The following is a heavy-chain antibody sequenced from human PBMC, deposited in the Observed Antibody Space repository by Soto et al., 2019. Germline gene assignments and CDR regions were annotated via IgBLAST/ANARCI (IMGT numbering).Heavy chain of an antibody. CDR1: GGSISSGDYY. Sequence: PSETLSLTCTVSGGSISSGDYYWSWIRQPPGKGLEWIGYIYYSGSTYYNPSLKSRVTILVDTSRNQFSLKLSSVTAADTAVYYCARASYPADFDYWGQGTRVTVSS. J-gene: IGHJ4*02. V-gene: IGHV4-30-4*01. CDR3: ARASYPADFDY. CDR2: IYYSGST.